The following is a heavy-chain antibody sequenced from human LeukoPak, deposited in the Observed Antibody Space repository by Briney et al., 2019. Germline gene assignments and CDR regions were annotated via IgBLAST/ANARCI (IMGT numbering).Heavy chain of an antibody. CDR2: ISSSSSYI. D-gene: IGHD3-10*02. Sequence: GGSLRLSCAASGFALSSYSMKWVRQAPGKGLEWVSFISSSSSYIYYADSVKGRFTISRDNAKNSLYLQMNSLRVEDTAVYYCARGTMFPYYFDYWGQGTLVTVSS. CDR1: GFALSSYS. V-gene: IGHV3-21*01. CDR3: ARGTMFPYYFDY. J-gene: IGHJ4*02.